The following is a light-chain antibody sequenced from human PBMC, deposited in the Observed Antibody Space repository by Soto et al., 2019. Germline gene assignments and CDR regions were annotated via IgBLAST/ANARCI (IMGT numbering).Light chain of an antibody. J-gene: IGKJ2*01. CDR1: QSVSSSY. Sequence: EIVLTQSPGTLSLSPGERATLSCRASQSVSSSYLAWYQQKPGQAPRLLIYGASSRATGIPDRFSGSGSGTDFPLTISRLEPDDFAVYYCQQYCSSPVTFGQGTKLEIK. V-gene: IGKV3-20*01. CDR3: QQYCSSPVT. CDR2: GAS.